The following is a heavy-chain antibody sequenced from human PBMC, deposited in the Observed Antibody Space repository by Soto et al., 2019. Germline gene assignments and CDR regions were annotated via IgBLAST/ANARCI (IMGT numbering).Heavy chain of an antibody. D-gene: IGHD2-8*01. CDR3: AKARCTTSNCYVPDY. V-gene: IGHV3-23*01. CDR2: ISGSGGSP. Sequence: PGGSLILSCAASGCSFSTYTMSWVRQAPGKGLEWVSAISGSGGSPSYADSVQGRFTISRDNPKKTLYLQMNSLRAEDTAVYYCAKARCTTSNCYVPDYWGQGTLVTVSS. CDR1: GCSFSTYT. J-gene: IGHJ4*02.